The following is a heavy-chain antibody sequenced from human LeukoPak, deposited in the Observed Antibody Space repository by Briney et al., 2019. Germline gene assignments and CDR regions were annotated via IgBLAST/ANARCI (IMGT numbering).Heavy chain of an antibody. CDR1: GFTFSSYA. D-gene: IGHD2-2*01. V-gene: IGHV3-23*01. Sequence: GGSLRLSCAASGFTFSSYAMSWVRQAPGKGLEWVSAISGSGGSTYYADSVKGRFTISRDNSKNTLYLQMNSLRAEDTAVYYYAKGCRGTSCYPETYFQHWGQGTLVTVSS. J-gene: IGHJ1*01. CDR3: AKGCRGTSCYPETYFQH. CDR2: ISGSGGST.